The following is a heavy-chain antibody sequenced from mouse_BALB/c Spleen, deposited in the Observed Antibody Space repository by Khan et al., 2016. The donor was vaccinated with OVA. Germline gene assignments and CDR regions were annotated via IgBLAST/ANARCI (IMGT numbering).Heavy chain of an antibody. CDR3: TRKDYGSSLFAY. J-gene: IGHJ3*01. CDR2: IRLKSNNYAT. D-gene: IGHD1-1*01. Sequence: EVQLEESGGGLVQPGGSMKLSCVASGFTFSNYWMNWVRQSPEKGLEWVAEIRLKSNNYATHYAESVKGRFTISRDDSTSSVYLQMNNLRAEDTGIYYCTRKDYGSSLFAYWGQGTLVTVSA. CDR1: GFTFSNYW. V-gene: IGHV6-6*02.